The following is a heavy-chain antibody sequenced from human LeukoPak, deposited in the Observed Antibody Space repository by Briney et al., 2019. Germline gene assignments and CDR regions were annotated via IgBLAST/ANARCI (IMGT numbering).Heavy chain of an antibody. Sequence: VASVKVSCKASGYTFTGYYMHWVRQAPGQGLEWMGRINPNSGGTNYAQKFQGRVTMTRDTSISTAHMELSRLRSDDTAVYYCARSHYDFWSGSDYWGQGTLVTVSS. V-gene: IGHV1-2*06. D-gene: IGHD3-3*01. CDR3: ARSHYDFWSGSDY. CDR2: INPNSGGT. CDR1: GYTFTGYY. J-gene: IGHJ4*02.